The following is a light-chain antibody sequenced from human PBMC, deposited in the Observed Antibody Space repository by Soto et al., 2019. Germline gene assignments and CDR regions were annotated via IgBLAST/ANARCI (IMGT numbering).Light chain of an antibody. CDR3: ISYTDRQSSL. J-gene: IGLJ1*01. Sequence: QSVLTQPASVSGSPGQSITISCSGTSSDIGSYNHVAWYQQFPGKSLKLMIYAVSDRPPGVSDRFSGSQSGINASLTISGLQTEDAADYCSISYTDRQSSLFGTRTKVTVL. V-gene: IGLV2-14*03. CDR2: AVS. CDR1: SSDIGSYNH.